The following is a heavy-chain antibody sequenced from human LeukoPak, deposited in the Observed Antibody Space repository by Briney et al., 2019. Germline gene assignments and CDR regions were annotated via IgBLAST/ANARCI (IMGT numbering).Heavy chain of an antibody. Sequence: SETLSLTCTVSGGSLSSYYWNWIRQPAGKGLEWIGRIYNGGSTNYNPSLESRVTISIDRSKNQFSLKLTSVTAADTAVYYCANSISMDFQYWGQGTLVTVSS. CDR3: ANSISMDFQY. V-gene: IGHV4-4*07. CDR1: GGSLSSYY. D-gene: IGHD2/OR15-2a*01. CDR2: IYNGGST. J-gene: IGHJ4*02.